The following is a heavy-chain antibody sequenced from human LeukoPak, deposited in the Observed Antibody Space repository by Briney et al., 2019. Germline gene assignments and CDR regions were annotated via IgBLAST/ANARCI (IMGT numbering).Heavy chain of an antibody. J-gene: IGHJ3*02. V-gene: IGHV3-11*04. D-gene: IGHD1-7*01. Sequence: PGGSLRLSCAASGFTFSDYYMSWIRQAPGKGLEWVSYISSSGRTIYYADSVKGRFTISRDNAKNSLYLQMNSLRAEDTAVYYCTRDRSRDIGNYHLDAFDIWGQGTMVTVSS. CDR1: GFTFSDYY. CDR3: TRDRSRDIGNYHLDAFDI. CDR2: ISSSGRTI.